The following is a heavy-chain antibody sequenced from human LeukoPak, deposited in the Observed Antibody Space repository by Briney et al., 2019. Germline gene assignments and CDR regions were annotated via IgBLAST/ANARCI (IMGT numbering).Heavy chain of an antibody. CDR2: IFTSGSS. J-gene: IGHJ5*02. D-gene: IGHD4/OR15-4a*01. CDR3: SRGGANDL. Sequence: PSGTLSLTCTVSGGSITSDYWSWIRQPAGKGLEWIGRIFTSGSSTYNPSLKSRVTMSLDTSKNEFYLELSSVTAADTAIYFCSRGGANDLWGQGTLVTVSS. V-gene: IGHV4-4*07. CDR1: GGSITSDY.